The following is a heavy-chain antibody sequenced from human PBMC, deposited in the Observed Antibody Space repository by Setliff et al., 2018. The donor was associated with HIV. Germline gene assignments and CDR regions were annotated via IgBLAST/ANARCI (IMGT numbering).Heavy chain of an antibody. J-gene: IGHJ5*02. V-gene: IGHV1-24*01. CDR2: FDPEDGET. D-gene: IGHD2-15*01. Sequence: ASVKVSCKVSGYTLTELSRHWVRQAPGKGLEWMGSFDPEDGETIYAQRFQGRVTVTEDTSTDTAYMELSSLRSEDTAVYYCALPYCGGGNCWSSASLPPAGWFDPWGQGTLVTVSS. CDR3: ALPYCGGGNCWSSASLPPAGWFDP. CDR1: GYTLTELS.